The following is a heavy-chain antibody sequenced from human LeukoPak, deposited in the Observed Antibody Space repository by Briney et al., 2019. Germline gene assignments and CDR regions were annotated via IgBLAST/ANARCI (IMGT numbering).Heavy chain of an antibody. D-gene: IGHD3-10*01. Sequence: GGSLRLSCAASGFTVSSNYMSWVRQAPGKGLEWVSVIYSGGSTYYADSVKGRFTISRDNSKNTVNLQMNSLRPEDTAVYYCARAKVRGVPYYYYGMDVWGQGTTVTVSS. CDR2: IYSGGST. V-gene: IGHV3-53*01. CDR3: ARAKVRGVPYYYYGMDV. CDR1: GFTVSSNY. J-gene: IGHJ6*02.